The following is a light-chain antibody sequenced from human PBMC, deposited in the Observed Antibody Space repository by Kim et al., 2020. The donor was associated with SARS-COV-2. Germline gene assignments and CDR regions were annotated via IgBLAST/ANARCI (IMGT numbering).Light chain of an antibody. Sequence: SPGQTASITCSGDTLGTGYASWYQQRTGQSPVLLIYQNFKRPSGIPERFSGSNSGNTATLTIRGTQSEDEADFYCQAWDTNTGVIFGGGTKVTVL. CDR2: QNF. J-gene: IGLJ2*01. CDR3: QAWDTNTGVI. V-gene: IGLV3-1*01. CDR1: TLGTGY.